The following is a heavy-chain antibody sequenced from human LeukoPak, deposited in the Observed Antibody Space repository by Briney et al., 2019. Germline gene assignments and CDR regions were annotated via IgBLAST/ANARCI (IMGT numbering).Heavy chain of an antibody. J-gene: IGHJ4*02. D-gene: IGHD2-2*01. CDR2: INPNNGGT. CDR3: ARDYCSSTSCLFDY. V-gene: IGHV1-2*06. CDR1: GYTFTGYY. Sequence: GASVKVSCKASGYTFTGYYIHWVRQAPGQGLEWMGRINPNNGGTNYAQKFQGRVTMTRDTSISTAYMELSRLRSDDTAVYYCARDYCSSTSCLFDYWGQGTLVTVSS.